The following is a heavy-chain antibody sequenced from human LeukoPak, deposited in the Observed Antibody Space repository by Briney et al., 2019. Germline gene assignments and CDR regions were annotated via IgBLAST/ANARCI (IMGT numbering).Heavy chain of an antibody. D-gene: IGHD4-17*01. Sequence: GGSLRLSCAASEFTFSNYVMSWVRQAPGKGLEWVSAISGSGGSTYYADSVKGRFTISRDNSKNTLYLQMNSLRAEDTAVYYCAKDSGGNDYGDSGYFDYWGQGTLVTVSS. CDR1: EFTFSNYV. CDR2: ISGSGGST. J-gene: IGHJ4*02. V-gene: IGHV3-23*01. CDR3: AKDSGGNDYGDSGYFDY.